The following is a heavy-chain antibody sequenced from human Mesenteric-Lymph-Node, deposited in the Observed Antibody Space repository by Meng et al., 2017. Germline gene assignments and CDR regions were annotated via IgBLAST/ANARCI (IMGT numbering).Heavy chain of an antibody. D-gene: IGHD1-14*01. Sequence: GGSLRLSCAASAFTFSSYAMSWVRQAPGKGLEWVSTMSSGGDSKFYTDSVKGRFTISRVNSKNTLYLQMNSLRAEDTAVYYCTSQNHPLYYYYGMDVWGQGTTVTVSS. CDR2: MSSGGDSK. CDR3: TSQNHPLYYYYGMDV. CDR1: AFTFSSYA. J-gene: IGHJ6*02. V-gene: IGHV3-23*01.